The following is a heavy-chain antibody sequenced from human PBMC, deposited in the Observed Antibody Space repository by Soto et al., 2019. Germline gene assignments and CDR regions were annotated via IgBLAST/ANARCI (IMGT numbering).Heavy chain of an antibody. D-gene: IGHD3-22*01. Sequence: QVQLQESGPGLVKPSETLSLTCTVSGASISSYYWSWIRQPPGKELEWIGYIYYSGSTNYNPSLMSRVTVSVDTSKNQLSLKLSSVTAADTAVYYCAGTYFYDSSGYKWFDPWGQGTLVTVSS. J-gene: IGHJ5*02. CDR3: AGTYFYDSSGYKWFDP. CDR1: GASISSYY. V-gene: IGHV4-59*01. CDR2: IYYSGST.